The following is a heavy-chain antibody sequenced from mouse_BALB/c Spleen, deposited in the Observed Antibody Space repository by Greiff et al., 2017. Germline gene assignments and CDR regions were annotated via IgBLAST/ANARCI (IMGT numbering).Heavy chain of an antibody. CDR1: GYSITSDYA. Sequence: EVQRVESGPGLVKPSQSLSLTCTVTGYSITSDYAWNWIRQFPGNKLEWMGYISYSGSTSYNPSLKSRISITRDTSKNQFFLQLNSVTTEDTATYYCAREDYRYPWFAYWGQGTLVTVSA. CDR2: ISYSGST. CDR3: AREDYRYPWFAY. J-gene: IGHJ3*01. V-gene: IGHV3-2*02. D-gene: IGHD2-14*01.